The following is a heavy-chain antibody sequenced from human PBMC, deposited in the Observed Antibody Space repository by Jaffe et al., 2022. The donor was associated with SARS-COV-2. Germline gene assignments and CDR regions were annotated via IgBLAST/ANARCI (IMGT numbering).Heavy chain of an antibody. CDR1: GFTFSSYA. CDR2: ISYDGSNK. J-gene: IGHJ4*02. Sequence: QVQLVESGGGVVQPGRSLRLSCAASGFTFSSYAMHWVRQAPGKGLEWVAVISYDGSNKYYADSVKGRFTISRDNSKNTLYLQMNSLRAEDTAVYYCARNREVVITRASGFDYWGQGTLVTVSS. CDR3: ARNREVVITRASGFDY. V-gene: IGHV3-30-3*01. D-gene: IGHD3-22*01.